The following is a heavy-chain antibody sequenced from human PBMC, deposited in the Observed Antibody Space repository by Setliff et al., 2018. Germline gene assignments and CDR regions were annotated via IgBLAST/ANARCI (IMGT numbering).Heavy chain of an antibody. CDR1: GFTFDNAW. CDR2: IKSKTDGGAT. D-gene: IGHD3-10*01. J-gene: IGHJ6*03. Sequence: PGGSLRLSCAASGFTFDNAWMSWVRQAPGRGLEWVGRIKSKTDGGATSYAAPVQGRFTISRDDSTNTLYLHMNSLTTEDTGVYYCTTGTNYFGSGSTSHLFYMDVWGKGTTVTVSS. V-gene: IGHV3-15*01. CDR3: TTGTNYFGSGSTSHLFYMDV.